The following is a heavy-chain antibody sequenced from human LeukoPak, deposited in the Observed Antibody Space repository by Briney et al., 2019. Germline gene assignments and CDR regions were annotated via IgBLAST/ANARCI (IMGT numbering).Heavy chain of an antibody. CDR2: ISERGGST. V-gene: IGHV3-23*01. Sequence: GGSLRLSCVVSGISLSNYAMTWVRQAPGKGLEWVSYISERGGSTTYADSVKGRFSISRDTSLNTLYLQMTSLRAEDTAVYFCAKRGIVIRGILVIGYHQEAYHYDYWGQGVLVTVSS. CDR3: AKRGIVIRGILVIGYHQEAYHYDY. CDR1: GISLSNYA. D-gene: IGHD3-10*01. J-gene: IGHJ4*02.